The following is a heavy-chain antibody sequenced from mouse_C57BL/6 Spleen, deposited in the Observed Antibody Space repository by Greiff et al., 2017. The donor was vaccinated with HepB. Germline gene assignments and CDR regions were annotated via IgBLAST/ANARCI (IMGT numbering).Heavy chain of an antibody. CDR1: GYSITSGYY. J-gene: IGHJ2*01. CDR3: ARDTRDRGYFDY. CDR2: ISYDGSN. V-gene: IGHV3-6*01. D-gene: IGHD3-3*01. Sequence: VQLKESGPGLVKPSQSLSLTCSVTGYSITSGYYWNWIRQFPGNTLEWMGYISYDGSNNYNPSLKNRISITRDTSKNQFFLKLNSVTTEDTATYYCARDTRDRGYFDYWGQGTTLTVSS.